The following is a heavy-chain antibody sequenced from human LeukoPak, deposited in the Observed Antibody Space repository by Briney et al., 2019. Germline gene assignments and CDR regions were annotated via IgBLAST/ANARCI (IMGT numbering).Heavy chain of an antibody. V-gene: IGHV3-30*03. CDR3: ARENDPIYSDYYGMDV. Sequence: QSGGSLRLSCAASGFTFSNYGMHWVRQAPGKGLEWVALLVYDGFYKYYADSVKGRFTISRDDSRNTLYLQLSSLRAEDTAVYYCARENDPIYSDYYGMDVWGQGTTVTVSS. J-gene: IGHJ6*02. D-gene: IGHD1-1*01. CDR1: GFTFSNYG. CDR2: LVYDGFYK.